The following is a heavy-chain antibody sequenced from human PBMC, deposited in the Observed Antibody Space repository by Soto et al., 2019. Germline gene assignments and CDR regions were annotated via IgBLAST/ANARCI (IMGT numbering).Heavy chain of an antibody. D-gene: IGHD3-9*01. CDR3: ARRDWSGSTSHFYFDY. V-gene: IGHV4-4*02. Sequence: PSETLSLTCAGSGGSIISSNWWNWVRQPPGKGLEWIGEIYHSGSTYYKPSLKSRVAMSVDTSKNQFSLKLTSATAADTAVYYCARRDWSGSTSHFYFDYWGQGVLVTVSS. J-gene: IGHJ4*02. CDR2: IYHSGST. CDR1: GGSIISSNW.